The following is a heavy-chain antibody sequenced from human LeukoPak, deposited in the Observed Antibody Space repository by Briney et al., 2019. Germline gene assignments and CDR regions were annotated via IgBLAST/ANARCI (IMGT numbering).Heavy chain of an antibody. CDR2: YYYSGST. D-gene: IGHD3-22*01. CDR3: AKLSTADSGGYYVDS. CDR1: VGLCRRYY. Sequence: SETLSLPCAVWVGLCRRYYRRGARQPPGKGLECIGKYYYSGSTNNNPSLKSRVTISVDTSKNQTSLKLSSVTAADTAVYYCAKLSTADSGGYYVDSWGQGTLVTVSS. V-gene: IGHV4-59*01. J-gene: IGHJ4*02.